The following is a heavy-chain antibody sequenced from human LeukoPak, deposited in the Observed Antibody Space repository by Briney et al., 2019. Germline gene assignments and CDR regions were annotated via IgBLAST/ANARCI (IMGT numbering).Heavy chain of an antibody. Sequence: GGSLRLSCAASGFTFSSSAMSWVRQAPGKGLEWVSAISNNGGYTYYADSVQGRFTISRDNSKSTLCLQMNSLRAEDTAVYYCAREVWGYCSSSSCSKAYWGQGTLVTVSS. V-gene: IGHV3-23*01. CDR1: GFTFSSSA. D-gene: IGHD2-2*01. J-gene: IGHJ4*02. CDR2: ISNNGGYT. CDR3: AREVWGYCSSSSCSKAY.